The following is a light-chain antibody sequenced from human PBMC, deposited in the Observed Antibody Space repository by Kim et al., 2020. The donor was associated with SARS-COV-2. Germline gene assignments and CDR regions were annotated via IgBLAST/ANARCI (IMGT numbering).Light chain of an antibody. Sequence: DIQMTQSPSSLSASVGDRVTITCRASQSIRKYVNWFLQKPGKAPKLLIYAASFLQSGVPSRFSGSGSGTDFTLTINSLQPEDFATYYCQHNYNTPYTFGQGTKLEI. CDR3: QHNYNTPYT. CDR1: QSIRKY. CDR2: AAS. V-gene: IGKV1-39*01. J-gene: IGKJ2*01.